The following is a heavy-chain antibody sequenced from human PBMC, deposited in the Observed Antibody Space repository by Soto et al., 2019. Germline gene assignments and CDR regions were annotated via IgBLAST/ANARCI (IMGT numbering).Heavy chain of an antibody. CDR2: ISSGSTYM. J-gene: IGHJ4*02. CDR3: ARGFYGSGRYYPYYFDY. CDR1: GFTFSCYT. V-gene: IGHV3-21*01. Sequence: GSPRPPRGAPGFTFSCYTPKLGRQAPGEGLEWVPCISSGSTYMYYADSVKGRFTISRDNAKNSLYLQMNSLRAEDTAVYYCARGFYGSGRYYPYYFDYWGQGTLVTVSS. D-gene: IGHD3-10*01.